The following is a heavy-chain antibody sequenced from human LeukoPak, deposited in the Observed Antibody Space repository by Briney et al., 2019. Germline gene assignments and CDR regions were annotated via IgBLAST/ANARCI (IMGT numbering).Heavy chain of an antibody. D-gene: IGHD5-12*01. CDR1: GFTFSRHI. J-gene: IGHJ6*02. V-gene: IGHV3-7*01. Sequence: GSLRLSCAASGFTFSRHIISWVRQAPGKGLEWVANMRQDGSEKFYADSVKGRFTISRDNAKKSLYLQMNSLRAEDTAVYYCARNSGYSGYDSGYYYYYGMDVWGQGTTVTVSS. CDR2: MRQDGSEK. CDR3: ARNSGYSGYDSGYYYYYGMDV.